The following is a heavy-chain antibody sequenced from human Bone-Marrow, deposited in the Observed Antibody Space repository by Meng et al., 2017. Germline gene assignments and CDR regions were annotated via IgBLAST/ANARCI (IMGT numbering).Heavy chain of an antibody. J-gene: IGHJ5*02. Sequence: SETLSLTCAVSGYSISSGYYWGWIRQPPGKGLEWIGGIYHSGSTYYNPSLKSRVTISVDTSKNQFSLKLSSVTAADTAVYYCARESPLLGGKNLNWFDPWGQGTLVTVSS. CDR1: GYSISSGYY. CDR2: IYHSGST. CDR3: ARESPLLGGKNLNWFDP. D-gene: IGHD3-16*01. V-gene: IGHV4-38-2*02.